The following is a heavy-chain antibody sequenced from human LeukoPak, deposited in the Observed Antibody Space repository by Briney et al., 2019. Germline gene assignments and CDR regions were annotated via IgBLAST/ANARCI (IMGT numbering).Heavy chain of an antibody. V-gene: IGHV3-11*06. J-gene: IGHJ4*02. CDR2: ISSDSSYT. Sequence: GGSLRLSCAASGFTFSDYYMTWIRQAPGKGLNWISYISSDSSYTRYADSVKGRFTVSRDNAKNSLYLQMNSLRAEDTAVYYCARLHSTAAAGTYDYWGQGTLVTVSS. CDR3: ARLHSTAAAGTYDY. D-gene: IGHD6-13*01. CDR1: GFTFSDYY.